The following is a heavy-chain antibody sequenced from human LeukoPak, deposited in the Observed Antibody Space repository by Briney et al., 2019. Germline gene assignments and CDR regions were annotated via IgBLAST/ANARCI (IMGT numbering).Heavy chain of an antibody. CDR2: IYYSGST. CDR3: ARHLNNCGDDCYIFDY. V-gene: IGHV4-59*08. D-gene: IGHD2-21*01. Sequence: KPSETPAPPCTVSGGSLFCYYWSWVRQPPRKGLEWMGYIYYSGSTNYNPSLKSRVTISVDTSKNQFSLRVSSVTAADTAVYYCARHLNNCGDDCYIFDYWGQGTLVTVSS. J-gene: IGHJ4*02. CDR1: GGSLFCYY.